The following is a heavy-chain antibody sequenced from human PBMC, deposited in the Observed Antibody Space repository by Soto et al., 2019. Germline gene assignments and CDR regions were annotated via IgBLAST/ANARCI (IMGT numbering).Heavy chain of an antibody. Sequence: SETLSLTCAVYGGSFSGYYWSWIRQPPGKGLEWIGEINHSGSTNYNPSLKSRVTISVDTSKNQFSLKLSSVTAADTAVYYCARVRHYDYIGGSYRHLGHLADWGQGTLVTVPS. V-gene: IGHV4-34*01. CDR1: GGSFSGYY. CDR3: ARVRHYDYIGGSYRHLGHLAD. CDR2: INHSGST. J-gene: IGHJ4*02. D-gene: IGHD3-16*02.